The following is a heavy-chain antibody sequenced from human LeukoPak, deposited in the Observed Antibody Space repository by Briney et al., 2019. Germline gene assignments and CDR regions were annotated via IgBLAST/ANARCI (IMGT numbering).Heavy chain of an antibody. V-gene: IGHV3-7*01. D-gene: IGHD6-25*01. CDR2: IKEDGSEI. CDR3: AREWYSSGWTPPNFDF. J-gene: IGHJ4*02. Sequence: PGGSLRLSGAASGFSFSNFWMNWLRQAPGKGLEWVANIKEDGSEIYYSDAVKGRFTISRDNAKNSLFLQMNSLRAEDTAMYYCAREWYSSGWTPPNFDFWGQGTLVTVSS. CDR1: GFSFSNFW.